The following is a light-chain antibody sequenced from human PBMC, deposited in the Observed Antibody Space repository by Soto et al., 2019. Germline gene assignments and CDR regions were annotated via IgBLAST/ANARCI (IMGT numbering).Light chain of an antibody. V-gene: IGLV4-60*03. Sequence: QAVVTQSSSASASLGSSVNLTCTLSSGHRSYIIAWHQQQPGKAPRFLMRLESSGSQNKGSGVPDRFSGSSSGAARYLTISNLPSEDEADYYCETWNSNTRVFGGGTKVTVL. CDR3: ETWNSNTRV. CDR1: SGHRSYI. J-gene: IGLJ3*02. CDR2: LESSGSQ.